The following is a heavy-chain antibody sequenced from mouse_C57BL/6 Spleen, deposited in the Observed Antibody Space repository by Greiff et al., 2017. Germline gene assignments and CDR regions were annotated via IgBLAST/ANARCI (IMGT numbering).Heavy chain of an antibody. CDR3: ARYGATAGMDY. Sequence: EVKLMESGGGLVQPGGSLSLSCAASGFTFTDYYMSWVRQPPGKALEWLGFIRNKANGYTTEYSASVKGRFTISRDNSQSILYLQMNALRAEDSATYYCARYGATAGMDYWGQGTSGTVSS. J-gene: IGHJ4*01. V-gene: IGHV7-3*01. CDR1: GFTFTDYY. D-gene: IGHD1-2*01. CDR2: IRNKANGYTT.